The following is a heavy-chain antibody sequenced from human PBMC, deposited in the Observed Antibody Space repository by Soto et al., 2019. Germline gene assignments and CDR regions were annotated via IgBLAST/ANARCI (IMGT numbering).Heavy chain of an antibody. Sequence: QITLKESGPPLGNPNQTLTLPCTFSEFSLTTRQVVLGWIRKPPGKALEWLALINWNDDMRYSPSLKDRLTLTKDTSKNHVVLTMTNIDFVDTATYYCAHRHDLGGFDVWGKGTTVTVSS. J-gene: IGHJ3*01. D-gene: IGHD2-15*01. CDR3: AHRHDLGGFDV. CDR2: INWNDDM. CDR1: EFSLTTRQVV. V-gene: IGHV2-5*01.